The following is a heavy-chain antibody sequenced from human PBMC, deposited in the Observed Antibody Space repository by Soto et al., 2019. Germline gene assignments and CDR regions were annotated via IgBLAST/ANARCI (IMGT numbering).Heavy chain of an antibody. D-gene: IGHD1-26*01. CDR3: AKRELNSTGLFH. CDR1: GFSFTSYW. Sequence: EVQLVESGGGLVQPGGSLRLSCAASGFSFTSYWMHWVRQAPGKGLVWVSRINTDGSSTSYADSVKGRFTISRDNAKNTLFLQMNSLRAEDTAIHYCAKRELNSTGLFHWGQGTLVSVSS. V-gene: IGHV3-74*01. J-gene: IGHJ4*02. CDR2: INTDGSST.